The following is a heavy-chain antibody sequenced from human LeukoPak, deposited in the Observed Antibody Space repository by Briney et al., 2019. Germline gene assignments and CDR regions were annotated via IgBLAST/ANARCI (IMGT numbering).Heavy chain of an antibody. D-gene: IGHD3-22*01. CDR2: INWNGGST. CDR3: ARGGYYYDSSGSDY. J-gene: IGHJ4*02. V-gene: IGHV3-20*01. Sequence: GGSLRLSCAASGFTLDDYGMSWVRQAPGKGLEWVSGINWNGGSTGYADSVKGRFTISRDNAKNSLYLQMNSLRAENTALYHCARGGYYYDSSGSDYWGQGTLVTVSS. CDR1: GFTLDDYG.